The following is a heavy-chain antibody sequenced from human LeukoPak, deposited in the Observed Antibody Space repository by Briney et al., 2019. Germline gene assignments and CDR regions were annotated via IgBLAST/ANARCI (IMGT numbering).Heavy chain of an antibody. CDR2: IYSGDRT. D-gene: IGHD3-10*01. CDR3: ARLEVRGVIGP. V-gene: IGHV3-53*01. J-gene: IGHJ5*02. Sequence: GGSLRLSCAASGFTLSSYGMNWVRQAPGKGLEWVSVIYSGDRTYYADSVKGRFTISRDNSKNTLYLQMNSLRAEDTAVYFCARLEVRGVIGPWGQGTLVTVSS. CDR1: GFTLSSYG.